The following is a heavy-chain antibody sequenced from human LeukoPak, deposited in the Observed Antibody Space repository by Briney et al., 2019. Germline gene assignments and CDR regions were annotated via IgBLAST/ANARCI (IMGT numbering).Heavy chain of an antibody. CDR2: ISGSGGST. CDR1: GFTFSSYA. CDR3: ARGKGITVSSFDY. J-gene: IGHJ4*02. V-gene: IGHV3-23*01. Sequence: GASLRLSCAASGFTFSSYAMSWVRQAPGKGLEWVSAISGSGGSTYYADSVKGRFTISRDNSKNTLYLQMNSLRAEDTAVYYCARGKGITVSSFDYWGQGTLVTVSS. D-gene: IGHD6-19*01.